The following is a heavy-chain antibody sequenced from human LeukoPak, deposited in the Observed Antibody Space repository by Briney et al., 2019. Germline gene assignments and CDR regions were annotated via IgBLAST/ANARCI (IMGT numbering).Heavy chain of an antibody. V-gene: IGHV3-48*02. CDR1: GFTFSSYG. CDR3: ARAMRSGYDY. D-gene: IGHD5-12*01. CDR2: ISSSSDSI. J-gene: IGHJ4*02. Sequence: GSLRLSCAASGFTFSSYGMNWLRQAPGKRLEWVSYISSSSDSIYYADSVKGRFTISRDNAENSLYLQMNSLRDEDTAVYYRARAMRSGYDYWGQGTLVTVSS.